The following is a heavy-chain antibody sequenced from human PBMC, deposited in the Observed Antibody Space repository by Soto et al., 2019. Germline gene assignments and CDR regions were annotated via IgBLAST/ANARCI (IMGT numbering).Heavy chain of an antibody. CDR2: IIPIFGTA. CDR3: ARDEGGYYSGSRDDAFDI. J-gene: IGHJ3*02. Sequence: QVQLVQSGAEMKKPGSSVKVSCKASGGTFSSYAISWVRQAPGQGLEWMGGIIPIFGTANYAQKFQGRVTITADESTSTAYMELSSLRSEDTAVYYCARDEGGYYSGSRDDAFDIWGQGTMVTVSS. D-gene: IGHD1-26*01. CDR1: GGTFSSYA. V-gene: IGHV1-69*01.